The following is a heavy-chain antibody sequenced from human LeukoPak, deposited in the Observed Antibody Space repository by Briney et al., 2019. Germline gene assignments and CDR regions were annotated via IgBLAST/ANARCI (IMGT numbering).Heavy chain of an antibody. CDR1: GGSISSSSYY. Sequence: SETLSLTCTVSGGSISSSSYYWTWIRQPPGKGLEWIGEINHSGGTDYNPSLKSRVTISVDTSKNQFSLKLNSVTAADTAVYYCARGQLRLSNWGQGSLVIVSS. CDR2: INHSGGT. D-gene: IGHD2-2*01. CDR3: ARGQLRLSN. J-gene: IGHJ4*02. V-gene: IGHV4-39*07.